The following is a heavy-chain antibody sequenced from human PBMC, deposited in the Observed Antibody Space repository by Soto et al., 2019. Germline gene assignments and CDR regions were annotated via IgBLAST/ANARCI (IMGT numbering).Heavy chain of an antibody. V-gene: IGHV3-23*01. CDR1: GFTFISYA. Sequence: EVQLLESGGGLVQPGGSLRLSCAASGFTFISYAMSWVRQAPGKGLEWVSAISGSGGSTYYADSVQGRFTISRDNSKNTLYLQMNSLRAEDTAVYYCAKDTLGIVVVQLDDAFDIWGQGTMVTVSS. D-gene: IGHD2-2*01. CDR2: ISGSGGST. J-gene: IGHJ3*02. CDR3: AKDTLGIVVVQLDDAFDI.